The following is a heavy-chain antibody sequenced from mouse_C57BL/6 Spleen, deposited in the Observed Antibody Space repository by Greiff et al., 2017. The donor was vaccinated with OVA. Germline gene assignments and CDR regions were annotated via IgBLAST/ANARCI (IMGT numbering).Heavy chain of an antibody. CDR1: GYSFTGYF. CDR3: AVMVTTGNYFDY. V-gene: IGHV1-20*01. Sequence: QSGPELVKPGDSVKISCKASGYSFTGYFMNWVMQSHGKSLEWIGRINPYNGDTFYNQKFKGKATLTVDKSSSTAHMELRSLTSEDSAVYYCAVMVTTGNYFDYWGQGTTLTVSS. CDR2: INPYNGDT. D-gene: IGHD2-2*01. J-gene: IGHJ2*01.